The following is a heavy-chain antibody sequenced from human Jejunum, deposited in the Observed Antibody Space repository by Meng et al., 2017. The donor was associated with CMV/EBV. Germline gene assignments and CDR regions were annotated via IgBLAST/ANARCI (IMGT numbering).Heavy chain of an antibody. CDR1: AFSVSGYA. CDR2: ISDSGDNT. D-gene: IGHD4-17*01. V-gene: IGHV3-23*01. CDR3: AKIWPTVTFDY. Sequence: AASAFSVSGYAMGWVRQAPGRGLEWVSTISDSGDNTYYADSVKGRFTVSRDNSKKMLYLHVNSLRAEDTALYYCAKIWPTVTFDYWGQGTLVTVSS. J-gene: IGHJ4*02.